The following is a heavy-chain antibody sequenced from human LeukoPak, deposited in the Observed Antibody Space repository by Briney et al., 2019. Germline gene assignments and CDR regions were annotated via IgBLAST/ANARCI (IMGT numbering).Heavy chain of an antibody. J-gene: IGHJ5*02. CDR2: IKQDQSEK. Sequence: GGSLRLSCAASGFTFSNFWMSWVRQAPGKGLEWVANIKQDQSEKYYVDSVKGRFTISRDNAKNSLYLQMNSLRAEDTAVYYCARGYGDYANWFDPWGQGTLVTVSS. V-gene: IGHV3-7*05. CDR1: GFTFSNFW. D-gene: IGHD4-17*01. CDR3: ARGYGDYANWFDP.